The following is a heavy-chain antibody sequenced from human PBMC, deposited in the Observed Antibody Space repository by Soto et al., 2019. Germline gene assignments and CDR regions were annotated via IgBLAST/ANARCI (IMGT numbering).Heavy chain of an antibody. CDR3: AKGDGGSRFGEPHGGWFDP. V-gene: IGHV3-23*01. J-gene: IGHJ5*02. CDR2: ISGSGGGT. D-gene: IGHD3-10*01. Sequence: GGSLRLSCAASGFTFSSYAMSWVRQAPGKGLEWVSAISGSGGGTYYADSVKGRFTISRDNSKNTLYLQMNSLRAEDTAVYYCAKGDGGSRFGEPHGGWFDPWGQGTLVTVSS. CDR1: GFTFSSYA.